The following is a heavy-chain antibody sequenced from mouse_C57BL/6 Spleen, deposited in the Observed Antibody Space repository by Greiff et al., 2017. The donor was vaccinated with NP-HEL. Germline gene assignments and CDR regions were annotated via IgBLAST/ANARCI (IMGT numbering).Heavy chain of an antibody. D-gene: IGHD2-2*01. Sequence: EVQLQQSGAELVRPGASVKLSCTASGFNIKDDYMHWVKQRPEQGLEWIGWIDPENGDTEYASKFQGKATITADTSSNTAYLQLSSLTSEDTAVYYCTTGYGYSYYFDYWGQGTTLTVSS. V-gene: IGHV14-4*01. CDR3: TTGYGYSYYFDY. J-gene: IGHJ2*01. CDR2: IDPENGDT. CDR1: GFNIKDDY.